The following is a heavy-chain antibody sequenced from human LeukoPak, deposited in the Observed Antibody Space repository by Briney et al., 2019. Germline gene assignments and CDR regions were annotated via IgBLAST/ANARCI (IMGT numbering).Heavy chain of an antibody. CDR2: IQYDGSKK. CDR1: GFTFSSYG. D-gene: IGHD3-10*01. CDR3: AKGIGFSFDY. J-gene: IGHJ4*02. Sequence: GGSLRLSCAASGFTFSSYGMHWVRQTPGKGLEWVAFIQYDGSKKYNAGSVKGRFTISRDNSRNTLYLQLNSLRAEDAAVYFCAKGIGFSFDYWGQGTLVTVSS. V-gene: IGHV3-30*02.